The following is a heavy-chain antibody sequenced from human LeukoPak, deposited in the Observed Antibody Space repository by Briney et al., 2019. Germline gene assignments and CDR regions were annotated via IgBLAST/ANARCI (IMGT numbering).Heavy chain of an antibody. CDR1: GGSITSYY. V-gene: IGHV4-4*07. CDR3: ARDFWVVGANHYYYYMDV. D-gene: IGHD1-26*01. CDR2: IYTSGST. J-gene: IGHJ6*03. Sequence: PSETLSLTCTVSGGSITSYYWSWIQQPAGKGLEWIGRIYTSGSTNYNPSLKSRVTMSVDTSKNQFSLKLSSVTAADTAVYYCARDFWVVGANHYYYYMDVWGKGTTVTVSS.